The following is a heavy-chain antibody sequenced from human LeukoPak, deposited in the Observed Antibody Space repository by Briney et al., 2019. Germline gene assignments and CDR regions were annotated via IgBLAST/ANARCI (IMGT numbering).Heavy chain of an antibody. Sequence: GGSLRLSCAASGFTFSNYAMHWVRQAPGKGLDWEAVISFDATKEYFGKSVKGRFTISRDNSKATLYLQMHRLRIEDTALYFCARFKVGTNTTQKNAFDIWGRGTEVAVSS. CDR3: ARFKVGTNTTQKNAFDI. J-gene: IGHJ3*02. D-gene: IGHD1-1*01. V-gene: IGHV3-30*01. CDR2: ISFDATKE. CDR1: GFTFSNYA.